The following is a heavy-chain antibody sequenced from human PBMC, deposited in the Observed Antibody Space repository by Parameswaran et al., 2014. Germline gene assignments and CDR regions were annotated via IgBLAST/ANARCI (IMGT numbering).Heavy chain of an antibody. J-gene: IGHJ4*02. Sequence: WVRQAPGQGLEWMGWINTNTGNPTYAQGFTGRFVFSLDTSVSTAYLQISSLKAEDTAVYYCARDLADFWSGYIDYWGQGTLVTVSS. D-gene: IGHD3-3*01. V-gene: IGHV7-4-1*02. CDR2: INTNTGNP. CDR3: ARDLADFWSGYIDY.